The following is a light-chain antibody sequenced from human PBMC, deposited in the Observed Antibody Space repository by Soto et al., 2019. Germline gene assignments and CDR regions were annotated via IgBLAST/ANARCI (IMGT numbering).Light chain of an antibody. J-gene: IGKJ5*01. V-gene: IGKV3-15*01. CDR1: QTVGSN. Sequence: EIVMAQSPATLSVSAGERATLSCRASQTVGSNLAWYQQKAGQAPRLLIYGASTRATGIPARFSGSGSGTEFTLTISSLQSEDFAVYYCQQYNNLPPITFGQGTRLEIK. CDR2: GAS. CDR3: QQYNNLPPIT.